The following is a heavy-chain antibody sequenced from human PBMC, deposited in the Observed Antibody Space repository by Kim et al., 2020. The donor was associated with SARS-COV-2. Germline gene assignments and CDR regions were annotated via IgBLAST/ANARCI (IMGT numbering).Heavy chain of an antibody. V-gene: IGHV4-31*02. D-gene: IGHD3-10*01. CDR3: ARDVYYGSGSFNWFDP. J-gene: IGHJ5*02. Sequence: PSPKRRVTRSVDTSKNQFSLKLSSVTAADTAVYYCARDVYYGSGSFNWFDPWGQGTLVTVSS.